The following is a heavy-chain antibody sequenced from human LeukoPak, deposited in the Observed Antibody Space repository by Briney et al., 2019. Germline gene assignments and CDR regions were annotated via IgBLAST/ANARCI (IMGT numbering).Heavy chain of an antibody. CDR1: GFTFSSYW. Sequence: GGSLRLSCAASGFTFSSYWMHWVRQAPGKGLVWVSRINSDGSSTSYADSVKGRFTISRDNAKNTLYLQMNSLRAEDTAVYYCARARDGYNWGGAFDIWGQGTMVTVSS. V-gene: IGHV3-74*01. CDR3: ARARDGYNWGGAFDI. D-gene: IGHD5-24*01. CDR2: INSDGSST. J-gene: IGHJ3*02.